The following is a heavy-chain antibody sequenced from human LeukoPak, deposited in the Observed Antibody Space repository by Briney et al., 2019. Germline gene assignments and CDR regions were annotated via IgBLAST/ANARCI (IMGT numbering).Heavy chain of an antibody. V-gene: IGHV4-34*01. CDR1: GGSFSGYY. CDR3: ARGASTMVRGVIWPHLPF. J-gene: IGHJ4*02. CDR2: INHSGST. D-gene: IGHD3-10*01. Sequence: KRSETLSLTCPVYGGSFSGYYWSWIRQPPGKGLEWIGEINHSGSTNYNPSLKSRVTISVDTSKNQFSLKLSSVTAADTAVYYGARGASTMVRGVIWPHLPFRGQGTLVTVSS.